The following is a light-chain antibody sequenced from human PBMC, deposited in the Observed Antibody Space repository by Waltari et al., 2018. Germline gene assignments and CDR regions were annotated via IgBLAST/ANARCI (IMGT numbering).Light chain of an antibody. V-gene: IGLV3-10*01. J-gene: IGLJ1*01. CDR2: EDN. CDR3: YSTDSSSKGV. Sequence: SYELTQPPSVSVSPGQTARITCSGDTLPRKYAYWYQQKSGQGPVLVSCEDNKRPSGIPERFSGSISGTMATLTISGAQVEDEADYYCYSTDSSSKGVFGAGTKVTVL. CDR1: TLPRKY.